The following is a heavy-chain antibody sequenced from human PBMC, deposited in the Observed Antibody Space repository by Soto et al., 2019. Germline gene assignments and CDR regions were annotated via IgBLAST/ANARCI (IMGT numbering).Heavy chain of an antibody. CDR3: ARESYYYDSSGYLGSHAFDI. J-gene: IGHJ3*02. CDR2: IGTAGDT. CDR1: GFTFSSYD. V-gene: IGHV3-13*01. D-gene: IGHD3-22*01. Sequence: PGGSLRLSCAASGFTFSSYDMHWVRQATGKGLDWVSAIGTAGDTYYPGSVKGRFTISRENAKNSLYLQMNSLRAGDTAVYYCARESYYYDSSGYLGSHAFDIWGQGTMVTVSS.